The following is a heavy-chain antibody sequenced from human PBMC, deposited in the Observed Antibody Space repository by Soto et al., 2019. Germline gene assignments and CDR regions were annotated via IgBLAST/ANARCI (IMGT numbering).Heavy chain of an antibody. V-gene: IGHV1-46*01. J-gene: IGHJ3*02. CDR3: APKSHDSSGSQSGAFDI. D-gene: IGHD6-19*01. Sequence: ASVKVSCKASGYTFTSYYMHWVRQAPGQGLEWMGIINPSGGSTSYAQKFQGRVTMTRDTSTSTVYMELSSLRSEDTAVYYCAPKSHDSSGSQSGAFDIWGQGTMVTVPS. CDR2: INPSGGST. CDR1: GYTFTSYY.